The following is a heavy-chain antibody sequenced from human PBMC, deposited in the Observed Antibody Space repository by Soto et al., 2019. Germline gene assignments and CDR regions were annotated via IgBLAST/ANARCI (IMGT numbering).Heavy chain of an antibody. Sequence: PSETLSLTCTVSGGSISSYYWSWIRQPPGKGLEWIGYVYNSGSTNYNPSLKSRVTISIDTSKNQFSLKLTSLTATDTAVYYCARVQDRWGQGTLVTVSS. CDR3: ARVQDR. V-gene: IGHV4-59*01. CDR2: VYNSGST. J-gene: IGHJ5*02. D-gene: IGHD1-1*01. CDR1: GGSISSYY.